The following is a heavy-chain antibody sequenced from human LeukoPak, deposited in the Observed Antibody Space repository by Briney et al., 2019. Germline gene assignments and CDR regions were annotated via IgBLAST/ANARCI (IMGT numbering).Heavy chain of an antibody. CDR2: ISSNGTTI. D-gene: IGHD1-26*01. V-gene: IGHV3-11*01. CDR1: GFTFSDYY. Sequence: GGSLRLSCAPSGFTFSDYYMSWIRQAPGKGLEWVSYISSNGTTIYYADSVKGRFTISRDNAKNSLYLQMNSLRAEDTAVYYCASSEWELLRYDYWGQGTLVTVSS. CDR3: ASSEWELLRYDY. J-gene: IGHJ4*02.